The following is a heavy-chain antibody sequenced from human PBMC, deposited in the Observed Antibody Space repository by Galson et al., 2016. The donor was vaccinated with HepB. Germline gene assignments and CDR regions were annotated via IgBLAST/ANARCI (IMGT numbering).Heavy chain of an antibody. D-gene: IGHD4-11*01. CDR3: VRNLFTGGADYSVDY. CDR2: ISPSSDYI. J-gene: IGHJ4*02. CDR1: GFTFNTYS. Sequence: SLRLSCAASGFTFNTYSMNWVRQAPGKGLEWVSSISPSSDYIYHADSVKGRFTIPRDNAKKSLCLQMSSLRGDDTAIYYCVRNLFTGGADYSVDYRGQGTPVTVSA. V-gene: IGHV3-21*01.